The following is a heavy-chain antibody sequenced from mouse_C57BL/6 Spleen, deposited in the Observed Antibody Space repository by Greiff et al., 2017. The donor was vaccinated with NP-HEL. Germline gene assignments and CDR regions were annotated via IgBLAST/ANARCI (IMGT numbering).Heavy chain of an antibody. CDR1: GYTFTDYY. CDR2: IYPGSGNT. D-gene: IGHD3-3*01. J-gene: IGHJ3*01. V-gene: IGHV1-76*01. CDR3: PGGGRGRGFAS. Sequence: VQLQQSGAELVRPGASVKLSCKASGYTFTDYYINWVKQRPGQGLEWIARIYPGSGNTYYNEKFKGKATLTAEKSSSTAYMQLSSLTSEDSAVYSWPGGGRGRGFASGAQGPW.